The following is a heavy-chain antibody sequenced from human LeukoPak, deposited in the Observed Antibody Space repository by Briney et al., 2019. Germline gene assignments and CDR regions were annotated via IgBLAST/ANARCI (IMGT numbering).Heavy chain of an antibody. CDR2: IYYSGST. D-gene: IGHD6-13*01. CDR1: GGSISSSSYY. J-gene: IGHJ4*01. V-gene: IGHV4-39*01. CDR3: ARGFFAAAGIPYFDY. Sequence: PSETLSLTCTVSGGSISSSSYYWGWIRQPPGKGLEWIGSIYYSGSTYYNPSLKSRVTISVDTSKNQFSLKLSSVTAADTAVYYCARGFFAAAGIPYFDYWGHGTLVTVSS.